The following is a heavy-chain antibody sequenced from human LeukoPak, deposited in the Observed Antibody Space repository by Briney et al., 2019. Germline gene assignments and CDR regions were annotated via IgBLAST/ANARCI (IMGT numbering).Heavy chain of an antibody. D-gene: IGHD2-15*01. CDR3: AKEGGHCSGGSCYRRSFDYYFDY. CDR2: ISGSGGST. V-gene: IGHV3-23*01. Sequence: GGSLRLSCAASGFTFSSYAMSWVRQAPGKGLEWVSAISGSGGSTYYADSVKGRFTISRDNSKNTLYLQMNSLRAEDTAVYYCAKEGGHCSGGSCYRRSFDYYFDYWGQGTLVTVSS. CDR1: GFTFSSYA. J-gene: IGHJ4*02.